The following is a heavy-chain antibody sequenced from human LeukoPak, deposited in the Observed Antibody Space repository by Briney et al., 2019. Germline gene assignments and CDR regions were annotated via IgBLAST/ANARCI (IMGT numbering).Heavy chain of an antibody. CDR2: IYHSGST. D-gene: IGHD5-12*01. Sequence: PSGTLSLACAVSGGSISSSNWWSWVRQPPGKGLEWIGEIYHSGSTNYNPSLKSRVTILVDKSKNQFSLKLSSVTAADTAVYYCARDVGYSGYDWNYWGQGTLVTVSS. J-gene: IGHJ4*02. CDR3: ARDVGYSGYDWNY. CDR1: GGSISSSNW. V-gene: IGHV4-4*02.